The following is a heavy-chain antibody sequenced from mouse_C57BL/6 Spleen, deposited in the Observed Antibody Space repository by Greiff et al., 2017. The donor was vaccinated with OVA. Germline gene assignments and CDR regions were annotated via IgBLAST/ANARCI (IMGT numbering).Heavy chain of an antibody. CDR2: IDPNSGGT. CDR3: ARGEVLRWTSYFDY. CDR1: GYTFTSYW. J-gene: IGHJ2*01. V-gene: IGHV1-72*01. D-gene: IGHD1-1*01. Sequence: QVQLQQSGPELVKPGASVKLSCKASGYTFTSYWMHWVKQRPGRGLEWIGRIDPNSGGTKYNEKFKSKATLTVDKPSSTAYMQLSSLTFEDSAVYYCARGEVLRWTSYFDYWGQGTTLTVSS.